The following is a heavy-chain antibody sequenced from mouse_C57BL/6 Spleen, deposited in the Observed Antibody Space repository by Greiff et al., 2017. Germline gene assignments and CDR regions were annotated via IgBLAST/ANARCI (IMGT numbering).Heavy chain of an antibody. CDR3: GSVRVAFDY. Sequence: LVESGAELVKPGASVKLSCTASGFNIQDYYMHWVKQRTEQGLEWIGRIVPEDGETKYAPKFQGKATITADTSSNTAYLQLSSQTTEDTAVYFCGSVRVAFDYWGQGTTLTVSS. J-gene: IGHJ2*01. CDR2: IVPEDGET. V-gene: IGHV14-2*01. CDR1: GFNIQDYY. D-gene: IGHD1-1*01.